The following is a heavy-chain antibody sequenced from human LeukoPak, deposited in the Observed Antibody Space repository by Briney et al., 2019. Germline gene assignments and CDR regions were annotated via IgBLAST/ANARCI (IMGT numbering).Heavy chain of an antibody. CDR3: ARDGPVWFGELSPWLDP. CDR1: GGSISSYY. D-gene: IGHD3-10*01. V-gene: IGHV4-4*07. Sequence: SETLSLTCTVSGGSISSYYWSWIRQPAGKGLEWIGRIYTSGSTNYNPSLKSRVTMSVDTSKNQFSLKLSSVAAADTAVYYCARDGPVWFGELSPWLDPWGQGTLVTVSS. CDR2: IYTSGST. J-gene: IGHJ5*02.